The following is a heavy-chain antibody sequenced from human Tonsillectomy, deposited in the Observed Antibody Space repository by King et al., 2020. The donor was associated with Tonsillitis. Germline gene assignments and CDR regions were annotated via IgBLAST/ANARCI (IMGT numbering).Heavy chain of an antibody. Sequence: VQLVESGGGLVQPGGSLRLSCAASGFTFRSHAMSWVRQSPGKGLEWVSDISGIGGSTLYADSVKGRFTISRDNSKNTLYLQMNSLRAEDTAVYYCAKGTCSSTSCYLGVMDVWGRGTTVTVSS. CDR3: AKGTCSSTSCYLGVMDV. CDR2: ISGIGGST. V-gene: IGHV3-23*04. D-gene: IGHD2-2*01. J-gene: IGHJ6*03. CDR1: GFTFRSHA.